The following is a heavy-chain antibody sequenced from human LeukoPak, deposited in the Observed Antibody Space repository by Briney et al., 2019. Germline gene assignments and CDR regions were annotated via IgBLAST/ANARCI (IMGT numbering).Heavy chain of an antibody. CDR3: ARDSSGGWPTTVDY. J-gene: IGHJ4*02. D-gene: IGHD6-19*01. Sequence: GASVRVSCKASGYTFTGYYMHWVRQAPGQGLEWMAWINPNSGGTNYAQKFQGRVTMTRDTSISTAYMELSRLRSDDTAVYYCARDSSGGWPTTVDYWGQGTLVTVSS. CDR1: GYTFTGYY. V-gene: IGHV1-2*02. CDR2: INPNSGGT.